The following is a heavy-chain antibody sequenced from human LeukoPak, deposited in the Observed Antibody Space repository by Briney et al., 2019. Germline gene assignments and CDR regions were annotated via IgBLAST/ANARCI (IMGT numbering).Heavy chain of an antibody. D-gene: IGHD6-13*01. CDR1: GFTFSSYS. CDR2: ISSSSSYI. J-gene: IGHJ4*02. Sequence: GGSLRLSCAASGFTFSSYSMNSVRQAPGKGMEWVSSISSSSSYIYYADSVKGRFTISRDNAKNSLYLQMNSLRAEDTAVYYCARGSGATYSSSWYLDYWGQGTLVTVSS. CDR3: ARGSGATYSSSWYLDY. V-gene: IGHV3-21*01.